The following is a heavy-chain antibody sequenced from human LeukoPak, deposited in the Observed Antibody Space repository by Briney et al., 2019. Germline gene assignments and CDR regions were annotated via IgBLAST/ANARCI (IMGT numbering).Heavy chain of an antibody. CDR1: GFTFSSYD. V-gene: IGHV3-23*01. CDR3: AKDASYYDFWSGYSQSFFDY. D-gene: IGHD3-3*01. J-gene: IGHJ4*02. Sequence: GGSLRLSCAASGFTFSSYDMSWVRQAPGRGLEWVSTISGGGDTTYYADSVKGRFTISRDNSKNTLYLQMNSLRADDTAVYYCAKDASYYDFWSGYSQSFFDYWGQGTLVTASS. CDR2: ISGGGDTT.